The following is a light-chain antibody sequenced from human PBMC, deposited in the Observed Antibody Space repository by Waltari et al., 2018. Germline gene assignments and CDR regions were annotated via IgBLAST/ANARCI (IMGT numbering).Light chain of an antibody. CDR1: NSDVGTYNY. Sequence: QSALTQPASVSGSPGQWITISCTGSNSDVGTYNYVSRYQQHPGKAPKLMIYDVSKRPSGVSDRFSGSKSGNTASLTISGLQAEDEADYYCSSYTSSSTLVFGGGTKVTVL. CDR3: SSYTSSSTLV. V-gene: IGLV2-14*01. CDR2: DVS. J-gene: IGLJ3*02.